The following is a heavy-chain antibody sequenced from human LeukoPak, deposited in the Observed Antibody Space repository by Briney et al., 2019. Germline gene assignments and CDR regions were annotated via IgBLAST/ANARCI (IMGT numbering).Heavy chain of an antibody. CDR1: SGFISSYY. CDR2: IYYTGST. CDR3: ARDGRGHSSGWYGD. J-gene: IGHJ4*02. V-gene: IGHV4-59*12. D-gene: IGHD6-19*01. Sequence: SETLSLTCSVSSGFISSYYWTWIRQSPGKGLEWIGYIYYTGSTSYNPSLQSRVTISVDTSKNQFSLKLSSVTAADTAVYYCARDGRGHSSGWYGDWGQGTLVTVSS.